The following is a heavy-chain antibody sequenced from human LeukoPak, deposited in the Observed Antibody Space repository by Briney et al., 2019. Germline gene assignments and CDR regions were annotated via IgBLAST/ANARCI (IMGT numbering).Heavy chain of an antibody. CDR3: ARHGAGSGWGDFHY. CDR1: GFTFSTYA. V-gene: IGHV3-23*01. D-gene: IGHD6-19*01. Sequence: PGESLRLSCAASGFTFSTYAMSWVRQAPGKGLEWVSGNSGSVGCTYYADSVKGRFTISRDYSKNTLYLQMNSLRAEDTAVYWCARHGAGSGWGDFHYWGQGILVTVSS. CDR2: NSGSVGCT. J-gene: IGHJ4*02.